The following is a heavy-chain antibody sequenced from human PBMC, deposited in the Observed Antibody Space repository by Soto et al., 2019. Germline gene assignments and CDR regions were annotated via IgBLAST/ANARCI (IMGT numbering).Heavy chain of an antibody. J-gene: IGHJ3*02. CDR3: ARDGRDGYKFGAFDI. CDR2: IYYSGST. Sequence: LSLTCTVSGGSISSYYWSWIRQPPGKGLEWIGYIYYSGSTNYNPSLKSRVTISVDTSKNQFSLKLSSVTAADTAVYYCARDGRDGYKFGAFDIWGQGTMVTVSS. D-gene: IGHD5-12*01. CDR1: GGSISSYY. V-gene: IGHV4-59*01.